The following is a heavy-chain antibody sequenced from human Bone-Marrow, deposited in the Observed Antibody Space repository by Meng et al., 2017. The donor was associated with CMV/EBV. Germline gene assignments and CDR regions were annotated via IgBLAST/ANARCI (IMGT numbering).Heavy chain of an antibody. V-gene: IGHV3-73*01. Sequence: GGSLRLSCAASGFTFSGSAMHWVRQASGKGLEWVGRIRSKANSYATAYAASVKGRFTISRDDSKNTAYLQMNSLKAEDTAVYYCTRVVPAARDWGQGTPVTVSS. CDR1: GFTFSGSA. D-gene: IGHD2-2*01. CDR2: IRSKANSYAT. J-gene: IGHJ4*02. CDR3: TRVVPAARD.